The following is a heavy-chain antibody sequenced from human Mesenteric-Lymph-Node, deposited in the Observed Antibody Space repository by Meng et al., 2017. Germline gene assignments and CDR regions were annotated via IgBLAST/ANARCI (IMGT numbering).Heavy chain of an antibody. D-gene: IGHD3-22*01. V-gene: IGHV4-30-4*01. Sequence: VQWQDPRPGTVKPPQPLSRTCTVSGGSIGSGYYYWSWSRQPPGKGLEWIGYIYYSGSTYYNPSLKSRVTISVDTSKNQFSLKLSSVTSADTAVYYCARGYYDSSGYGYWYFDLWGRGTLVTVSS. CDR3: ARGYYDSSGYGYWYFDL. J-gene: IGHJ2*01. CDR2: IYYSGST. CDR1: GGSIGSGYYY.